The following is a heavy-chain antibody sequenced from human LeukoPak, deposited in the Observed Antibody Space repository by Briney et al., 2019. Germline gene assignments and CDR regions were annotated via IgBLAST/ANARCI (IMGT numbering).Heavy chain of an antibody. CDR3: ARELTPTYYYDSSGEAGAFDI. CDR2: IWYDGSNK. Sequence: GGSLRLSCAASGFTFSSYGMHWVRQAPGKGLEWVAVIWYDGSNKYYADSVKGRFTISRDISKNTLYLQMNSLRAEDTAVYYCARELTPTYYYDSSGEAGAFDIWGQGTMVTVSS. V-gene: IGHV3-33*01. J-gene: IGHJ3*02. D-gene: IGHD3-22*01. CDR1: GFTFSSYG.